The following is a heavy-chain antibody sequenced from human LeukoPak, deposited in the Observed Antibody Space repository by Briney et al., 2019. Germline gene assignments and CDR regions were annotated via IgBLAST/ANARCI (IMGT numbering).Heavy chain of an antibody. J-gene: IGHJ4*02. V-gene: IGHV2-26*01. CDR1: EFSLSNARMG. CDR2: TFSNDEK. D-gene: IGHD5-18*01. Sequence: SGPTLVNPTETLTLTCTVSEFSLSNARMGVSWIRQPPGKALEWLAHTFSNDEKSYSTSLKTRLTISKDTSKSQAVLTMTNVDPVDTATYFCAQAVREYNYGPISAFDYWGQGILVTVSS. CDR3: AQAVREYNYGPISAFDY.